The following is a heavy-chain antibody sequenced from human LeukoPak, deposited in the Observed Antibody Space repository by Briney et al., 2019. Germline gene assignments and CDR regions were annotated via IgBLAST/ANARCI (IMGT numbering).Heavy chain of an antibody. CDR3: ARHTTIFGVAIIDI. J-gene: IGHJ3*02. V-gene: IGHV1-2*02. D-gene: IGHD3-3*01. CDR2: MHPNSGGT. CDR1: GYTFTDYY. Sequence: SVKVSCKASGYTFTDYYMHWLRQAPGQGLEWMGWMHPNSGGTNYAQKFQGRVTMTRDTSISTAYMDLSSLRSDDTAVYYCARHTTIFGVAIIDIWGQGTMVTVSS.